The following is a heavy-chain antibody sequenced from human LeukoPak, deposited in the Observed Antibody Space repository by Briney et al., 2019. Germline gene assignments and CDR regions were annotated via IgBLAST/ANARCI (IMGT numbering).Heavy chain of an antibody. CDR1: GYTFTNYW. Sequence: GESPKISCEASGYTFTNYWIGWVRQMPGKGLEWMGIIYPDDSDTKYSPSFQGQVTISADKSISTAYLQRSSLKAADTAMYYCARSRDSSGYYYLIWGQGTLVTVSS. CDR3: ARSRDSSGYYYLI. CDR2: IYPDDSDT. J-gene: IGHJ4*02. V-gene: IGHV5-51*01. D-gene: IGHD3-22*01.